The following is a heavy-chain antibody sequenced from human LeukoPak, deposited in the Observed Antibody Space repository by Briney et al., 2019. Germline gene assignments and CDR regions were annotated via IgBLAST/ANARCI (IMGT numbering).Heavy chain of an antibody. V-gene: IGHV3-30*04. CDR1: GFTFSSYA. D-gene: IGHD3-10*01. Sequence: GGSLRLSCAASGFTFSSYAMHWVRQAPGKGLEWVAVISYDGSNKYYADFVKGRFTISRDNSKNTLYLQMNSLRAEDTAVYYCAKAMGYTSYFGSGSLDYWGQGTLVTVSS. CDR3: AKAMGYTSYFGSGSLDY. CDR2: ISYDGSNK. J-gene: IGHJ4*02.